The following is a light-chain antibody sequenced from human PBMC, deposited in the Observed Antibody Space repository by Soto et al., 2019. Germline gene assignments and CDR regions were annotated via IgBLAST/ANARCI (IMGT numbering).Light chain of an antibody. Sequence: QSALTQPASVSGSPGQSITISCIGSSSDVGIYNIVSWYQHYPGKAPKLIIYEGNKRPSGVSSRFSGSKSGNSASLTISGLQAEDEADYFCCSYVYTNTWVFGGGTKLTVL. V-gene: IGLV2-23*01. J-gene: IGLJ3*02. CDR3: CSYVYTNTWV. CDR2: EGN. CDR1: SSDVGIYNI.